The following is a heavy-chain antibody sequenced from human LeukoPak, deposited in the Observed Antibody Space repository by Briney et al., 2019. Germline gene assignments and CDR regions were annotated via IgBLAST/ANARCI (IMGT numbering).Heavy chain of an antibody. CDR2: IKPDGSEK. CDR1: GFTFSSYW. Sequence: PGGSLRLSCAASGFTFSSYWMSWVRQAPGKGLEWVANIKPDGSEKYHVDSVKGRFTIARDNAKNSLYLQMNSLRAEDTAVYYCAKARWFRDAFDIWGQGTMVTVSS. J-gene: IGHJ3*02. CDR3: AKARWFRDAFDI. V-gene: IGHV3-7*01. D-gene: IGHD2-15*01.